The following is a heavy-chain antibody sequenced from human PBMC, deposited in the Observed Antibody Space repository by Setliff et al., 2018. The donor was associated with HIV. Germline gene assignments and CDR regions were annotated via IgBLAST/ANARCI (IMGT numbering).Heavy chain of an antibody. CDR1: GYAFTSYD. CDR2: MNPNSGNT. D-gene: IGHD2-21*02. J-gene: IGHJ5*02. V-gene: IGHV1-8*03. Sequence: ASVKVSCKASGYAFTSYDINWVRQATGQGLEWMGWMNPNSGNTGYAQKFQGRVTITRSTSISTAYMELSSLRSEDTAVYYCARVVTGGGNWFDPWGQGTLVTVSS. CDR3: ARVVTGGGNWFDP.